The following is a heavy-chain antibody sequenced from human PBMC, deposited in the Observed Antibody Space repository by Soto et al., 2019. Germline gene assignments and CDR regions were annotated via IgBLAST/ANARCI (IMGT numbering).Heavy chain of an antibody. J-gene: IGHJ4*02. CDR2: INAYNGKT. Sequence: QVQLVQSGAEVKKPGASVKGSCKASGYTFTSYGISWVRQAPGQGLEWMGWINAYNGKTQYAQKLQGRVTMTTDTSTSTAYMELRSLRSDDTAVYYCARVKSVAGGKYYLDYWGQGTLITVSS. V-gene: IGHV1-18*01. CDR1: GYTFTSYG. D-gene: IGHD6-13*01. CDR3: ARVKSVAGGKYYLDY.